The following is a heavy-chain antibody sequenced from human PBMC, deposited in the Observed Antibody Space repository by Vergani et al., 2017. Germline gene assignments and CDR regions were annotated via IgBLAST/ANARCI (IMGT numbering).Heavy chain of an antibody. D-gene: IGHD3-16*02. J-gene: IGHJ4*02. V-gene: IGHV3-23*01. CDR3: AKDYTSDDYVWGSYRSPWDY. CDR1: GFTFSSYA. CDR2: ISGSGGST. Sequence: EVQLLESGGGLVQPGGSLRLSCAASGFTFSSYAMSWVRQAPGKGLEWVSAISGSGGSTYYADSVKGRFTISRDNSKNTLYLQMNSLRAEDTAVYYCAKDYTSDDYVWGSYRSPWDYWGQGTLVTVSS.